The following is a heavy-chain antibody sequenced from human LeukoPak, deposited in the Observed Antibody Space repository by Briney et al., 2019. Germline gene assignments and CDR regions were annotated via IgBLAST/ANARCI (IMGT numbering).Heavy chain of an antibody. J-gene: IGHJ6*03. CDR3: ARVATYYYYMDV. Sequence: GGSLRLSCEVSGFTFSNYGMHWVRQAPGKGLVWVSRINSDGSSTSYADSVKGRFTISRDNAKNTLYLQMNSLRAEDTAVYYCARVATYYYYMDVWGKGTTVTISS. V-gene: IGHV3-74*01. CDR1: GFTFSNYG. CDR2: INSDGSST.